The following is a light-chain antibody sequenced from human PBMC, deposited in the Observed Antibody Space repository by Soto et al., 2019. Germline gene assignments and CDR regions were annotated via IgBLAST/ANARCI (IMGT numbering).Light chain of an antibody. J-gene: IGKJ3*01. CDR3: QQYYRYPVT. CDR2: GAS. V-gene: IGKV1-8*01. CDR1: QGISSS. Sequence: AIRMTQSPSSLSASTGDRVTITCRASQGISSSVVWYQQKPGKAPKLLIYGASTLQSGVPSRFSGSGSGTDFTLTISCLQSEDFATYYCQQYYRYPVTFGPGTKVDIK.